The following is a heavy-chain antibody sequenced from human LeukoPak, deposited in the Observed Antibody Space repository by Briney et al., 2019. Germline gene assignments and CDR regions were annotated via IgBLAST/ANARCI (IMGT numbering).Heavy chain of an antibody. D-gene: IGHD2-2*01. CDR3: ARTTPKPAAMGGYYYYYMDV. J-gene: IGHJ6*03. CDR2: IIPIFGTA. V-gene: IGHV1-69*13. Sequence: ASVKVSCTTAGGTFSSYAISWVRQAPGQGLEWMGGIIPIFGTANYAQKFQGRVTITADESTSTAYMELSSLRSEDTAVYYCARTTPKPAAMGGYYYYYMDVWGKGTTVTVSS. CDR1: GGTFSSYA.